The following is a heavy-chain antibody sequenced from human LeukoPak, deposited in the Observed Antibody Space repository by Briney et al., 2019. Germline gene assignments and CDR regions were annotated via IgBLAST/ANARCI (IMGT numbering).Heavy chain of an antibody. CDR1: GYTFTDYY. J-gene: IGHJ6*03. Sequence: ASVKVSCKVSGYTFTDYYMHWVQQAPGKGLEWLGLVDPEDGETIYAEKFQGRVTITADTSTDTAYMELSSLRSEYTAVYYCARGGKQWLARHCYYMDVWGKGTTVTVSS. CDR3: ARGGKQWLARHCYYMDV. V-gene: IGHV1-69-2*01. CDR2: VDPEDGET. D-gene: IGHD6-19*01.